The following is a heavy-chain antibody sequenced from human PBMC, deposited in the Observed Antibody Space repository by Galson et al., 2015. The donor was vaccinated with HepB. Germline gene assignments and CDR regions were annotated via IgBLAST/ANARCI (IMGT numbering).Heavy chain of an antibody. J-gene: IGHJ4*02. Sequence: SVKVSCKASGYTLINYDINWVRQATGQGLEWMGWMNPNSANTGYAQKFQGRVTMTRDTSISTAYMELSSLRSEDTAVYYCTRSPAYCSSTSCYAFDFWGQGTLVTVSS. CDR2: MNPNSANT. CDR1: GYTLINYD. D-gene: IGHD2-2*01. CDR3: TRSPAYCSSTSCYAFDF. V-gene: IGHV1-8*02.